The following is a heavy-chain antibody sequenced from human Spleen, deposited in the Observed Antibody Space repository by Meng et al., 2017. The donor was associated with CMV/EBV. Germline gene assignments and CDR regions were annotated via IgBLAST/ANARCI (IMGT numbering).Heavy chain of an antibody. CDR2: IYHSGST. CDR3: ARRGEYSNGLDY. Sequence: CAASGGSISSSNWWSWVRQPPGKGLEWIGEIYHSGSTNYNPSLKSRVTISVDKSKNQFSLKLSSVTAADTAVYYCARRGEYSNGLDYWGQGTLVTVSS. J-gene: IGHJ4*02. D-gene: IGHD4-11*01. V-gene: IGHV4-4*02. CDR1: GGSISSSNW.